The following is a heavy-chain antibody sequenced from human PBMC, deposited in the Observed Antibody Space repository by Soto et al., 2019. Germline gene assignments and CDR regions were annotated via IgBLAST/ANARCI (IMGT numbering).Heavy chain of an antibody. Sequence: GESLKISCKGSGYSFTSYWIGWVRQMPGKGLEWMGIIYPGDSDTRYSPSFQGQVTISADKSISTAYLQWSSLKASDTAMYYRARHLWYNVNYYYKDVWGKGTTVTVSS. V-gene: IGHV5-51*01. CDR1: GYSFTSYW. J-gene: IGHJ6*03. CDR3: ARHLWYNVNYYYKDV. CDR2: IYPGDSDT. D-gene: IGHD1-1*01.